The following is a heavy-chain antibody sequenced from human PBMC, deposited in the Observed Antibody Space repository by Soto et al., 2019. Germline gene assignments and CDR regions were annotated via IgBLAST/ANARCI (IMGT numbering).Heavy chain of an antibody. D-gene: IGHD2-21*02. J-gene: IGHJ2*01. V-gene: IGHV3-74*01. CDR1: GFTFSSYW. CDR2: INSDGSST. CDR3: ARHCCGGDCAWYFDL. Sequence: EVQLVESGGGLVQPGGSLRLSCAASGFTFSSYWMHWVRQAPGKGLVWVSRINSDGSSTSYADSVKGRFTISRDNANNTRYLQMNSLIAKDPAVYYCARHCCGGDCAWYFDLWGRGTLVTVSS.